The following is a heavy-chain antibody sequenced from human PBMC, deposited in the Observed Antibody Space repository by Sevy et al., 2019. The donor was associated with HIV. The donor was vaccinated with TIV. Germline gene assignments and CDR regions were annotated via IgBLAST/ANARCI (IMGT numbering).Heavy chain of an antibody. D-gene: IGHD1-26*01. V-gene: IGHV3-21*01. Sequence: GESLKISCAASGFTFSSYSMNWVRQAPGKGLEWVSSISDSSIYIYYADSVKVRFTISRDNAKNSLYLQMNSLRAEDTAVYYCAKSPVGGTTGGYDYYYYMDVWGKGTTVTVSS. CDR2: ISDSSIYI. J-gene: IGHJ6*03. CDR3: AKSPVGGTTGGYDYYYYMDV. CDR1: GFTFSSYS.